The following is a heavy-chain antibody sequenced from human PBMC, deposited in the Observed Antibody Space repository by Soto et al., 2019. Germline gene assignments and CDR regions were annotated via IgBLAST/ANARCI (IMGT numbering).Heavy chain of an antibody. Sequence: ASVKVSCKTSGFTFTNSAMHWVRQAPGQSLEWLGWINTGNDDRKYAQNFHGRVTTTRDTSATTVYMELSSLTSEDTAVYYCARGRWTQTRADYYLASWGQGTLVTVSS. D-gene: IGHD1-1*01. V-gene: IGHV1-3*04. CDR2: INTGNDDR. J-gene: IGHJ4*01. CDR1: GFTFTNSA. CDR3: ARGRWTQTRADYYLAS.